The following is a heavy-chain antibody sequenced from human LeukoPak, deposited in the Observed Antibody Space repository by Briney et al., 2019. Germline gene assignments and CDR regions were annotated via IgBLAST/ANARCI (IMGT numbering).Heavy chain of an antibody. V-gene: IGHV4-61*02. CDR1: GVSISSGSYY. J-gene: IGHJ4*02. CDR3: ARYEAVAGVFDY. Sequence: SQTLSLTCTVSGVSISSGSYYWSWIRQPAGKGLEWIGRVYTRGTTSYNPSLKSRVTISVDTSKNQFSLRLSSVTAADTAVYYCARYEAVAGVFDYWGQGTLVTVSS. D-gene: IGHD6-19*01. CDR2: VYTRGTT.